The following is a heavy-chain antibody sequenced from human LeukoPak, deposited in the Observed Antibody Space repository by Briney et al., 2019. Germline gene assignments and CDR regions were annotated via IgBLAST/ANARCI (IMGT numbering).Heavy chain of an antibody. Sequence: GGSLRLSCAASGFTFSSYDMHWVRQATGKGLEWVSAIGTAGDTYYPGSVKGRFTISRENAKNSLYLQMNSLRAGDTAVYYCARFGYYEYFDLWGRGTLVTVSS. CDR2: IGTAGDT. D-gene: IGHD3-3*01. CDR3: ARFGYYEYFDL. CDR1: GFTFSSYD. J-gene: IGHJ2*01. V-gene: IGHV3-13*01.